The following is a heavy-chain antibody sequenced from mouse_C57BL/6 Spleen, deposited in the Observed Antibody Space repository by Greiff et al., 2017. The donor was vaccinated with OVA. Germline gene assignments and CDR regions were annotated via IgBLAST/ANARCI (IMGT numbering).Heavy chain of an antibody. V-gene: IGHV1-72*01. CDR2: IDPNSGGT. D-gene: IGHD1-1*01. CDR3: AKGTTFAY. CDR1: GYTFTSYW. Sequence: VKLQQPGAELVKPGASVKLSCKASGYTFTSYWIHWVKRRPGRGLEWIGRIDPNSGGTKYNEKFKSTATRTVDKSSRTAYMQLSRLTSEGSAVYCCAKGTTFAYWGQGTLVTVSA. J-gene: IGHJ3*01.